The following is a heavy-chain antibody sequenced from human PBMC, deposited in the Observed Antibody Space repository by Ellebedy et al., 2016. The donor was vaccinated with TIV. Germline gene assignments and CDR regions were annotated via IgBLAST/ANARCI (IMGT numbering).Heavy chain of an antibody. V-gene: IGHV4-34*01. D-gene: IGHD6-13*01. CDR2: INHSGST. CDR1: GGSFSGYY. J-gene: IGHJ5*02. Sequence: MPGGSLRLSCAVYGGSFSGYYWSWIRQPPGKGLEWIGEINHSGSTNYNPSLKSRVTISVDTSKNQFSLKLSSVTAADTAVYYCARAREMRQQLATFDPWGQGTLVTVSS. CDR3: ARAREMRQQLATFDP.